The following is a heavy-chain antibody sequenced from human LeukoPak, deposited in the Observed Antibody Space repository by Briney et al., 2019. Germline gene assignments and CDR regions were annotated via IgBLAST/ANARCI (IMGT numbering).Heavy chain of an antibody. CDR2: IWADGSKE. J-gene: IGHJ4*02. Sequence: PGGSLRLSCAASGFTFSSYGMHWVRQAPGKGLEWVAAIWADGSKESYGDSVKGRFTISRDYAKNTLYLEMNSLRAEDTAVYYCARDFTGYSDIWGQGTLVTVSS. CDR1: GFTFSSYG. V-gene: IGHV3-33*01. D-gene: IGHD5-12*01. CDR3: ARDFTGYSDI.